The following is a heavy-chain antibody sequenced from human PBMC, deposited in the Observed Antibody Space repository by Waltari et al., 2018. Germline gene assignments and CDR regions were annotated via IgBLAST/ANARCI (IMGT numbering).Heavy chain of an antibody. Sequence: QVQLQQWGAGLLKPSETLSLTCAVYGGSFSGYYWSWIRQPPGKGLEWIGEINHSGSTNYNPSLKSRVTISVDTSKNQFSLKLSSVTAADTAVYYCARGLPGRCPYYYYGMDVWGQGTTVTVSS. D-gene: IGHD3-10*01. CDR1: GGSFSGYY. V-gene: IGHV4-34*01. CDR2: INHSGST. CDR3: ARGLPGRCPYYYYGMDV. J-gene: IGHJ6*02.